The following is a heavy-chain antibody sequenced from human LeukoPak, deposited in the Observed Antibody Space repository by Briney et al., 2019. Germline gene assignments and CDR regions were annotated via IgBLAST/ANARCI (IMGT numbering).Heavy chain of an antibody. Sequence: SETLSLTCTVSGGYITNNYWSWIRQPPGKGLEWIGYIYYSGSTNYNPSLKSRVTISVDTSKNQFSLKLSSVTAADTAVYYCAREIAFDYWGQGTLVTVSS. V-gene: IGHV4-59*12. D-gene: IGHD3-3*02. CDR2: IYYSGST. CDR1: GGYITNNY. CDR3: AREIAFDY. J-gene: IGHJ4*02.